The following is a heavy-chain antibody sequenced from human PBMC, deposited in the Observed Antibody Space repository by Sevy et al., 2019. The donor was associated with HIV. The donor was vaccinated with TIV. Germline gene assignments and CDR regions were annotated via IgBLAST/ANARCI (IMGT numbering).Heavy chain of an antibody. CDR3: ARRDFVAVEVPPFNVRAFGV. D-gene: IGHD2-2*01. J-gene: IGHJ3*01. V-gene: IGHV4-34*01. CDR2: IDRSGST. Sequence: SETLSLTCAVSGWSLSGYFWAWIRQTPGKGLEWIGEIDRSGSTNYNPSLGSRVIMSVDTSKNQFALGVTSVTAADSCVDYWARRDFVAVEVPPFNVRAFGVWGQGTMVTVSS. CDR1: GWSLSGYF.